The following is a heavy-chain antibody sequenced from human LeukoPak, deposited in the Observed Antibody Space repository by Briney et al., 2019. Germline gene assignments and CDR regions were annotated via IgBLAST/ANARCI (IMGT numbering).Heavy chain of an antibody. Sequence: PSETLSLTCAVSGGSISSGGYSWSWIRQPPGKGLEWIGSIYYSGSTYYNPSLKSRVTISVDTSKNQFSLKLSSVTAADTAVYYCARHKLYYDILTGYYTNNWFDPWGQGTLVTVSS. CDR1: GGSISSGGYS. D-gene: IGHD3-9*01. CDR2: IYYSGST. CDR3: ARHKLYYDILTGYYTNNWFDP. V-gene: IGHV4-30-2*03. J-gene: IGHJ5*02.